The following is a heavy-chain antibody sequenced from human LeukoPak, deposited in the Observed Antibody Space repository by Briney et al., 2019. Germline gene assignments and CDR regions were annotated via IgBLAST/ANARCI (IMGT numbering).Heavy chain of an antibody. CDR1: GFTFSNYW. D-gene: IGHD3-3*01. CDR2: IKEDESEK. Sequence: GGSLRLSCAASGFTFSNYWMSWVRQAPGNGPEWVANIKEDESEKNYVDSVKGRFTISRDSAKNSLYLQMNSLRAEDTAVYFCAKDVFRWAFDIWGQGTMVTVSS. J-gene: IGHJ3*02. CDR3: AKDVFRWAFDI. V-gene: IGHV3-7*03.